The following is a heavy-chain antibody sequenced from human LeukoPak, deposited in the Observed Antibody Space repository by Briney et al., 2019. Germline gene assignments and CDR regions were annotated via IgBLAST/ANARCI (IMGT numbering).Heavy chain of an antibody. Sequence: GGSLRLSCAASRFTFTSYVMTWVRQAPGKGLEWVSAISGSGRNTYYADSVKGRFTISRDDSKNTLYLQMNSLRVEDTAVHYCAKPYSGWTSFDYWGQGTLVTVSS. V-gene: IGHV3-23*01. J-gene: IGHJ4*02. CDR3: AKPYSGWTSFDY. CDR2: ISGSGRNT. CDR1: RFTFTSYV. D-gene: IGHD6-19*01.